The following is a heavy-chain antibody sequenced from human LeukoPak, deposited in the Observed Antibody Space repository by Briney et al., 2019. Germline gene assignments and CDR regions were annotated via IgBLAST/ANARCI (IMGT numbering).Heavy chain of an antibody. J-gene: IGHJ4*02. D-gene: IGHD5-12*01. V-gene: IGHV3-23*01. Sequence: GGSLRLSCAAAGFTFSSSGMSGVRQAPGKGLEWVSTISNGGGSTYYADSVKGRFTLSRDNSKNTLHLQMNRLRAEDTAIYFCVYSGYFNYFDYWGQGTLVTVSS. CDR2: ISNGGGST. CDR1: GFTFSSSG. CDR3: VYSGYFNYFDY.